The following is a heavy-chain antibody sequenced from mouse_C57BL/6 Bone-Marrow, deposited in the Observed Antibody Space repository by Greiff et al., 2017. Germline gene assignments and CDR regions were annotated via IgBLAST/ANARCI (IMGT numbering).Heavy chain of an antibody. V-gene: IGHV14-3*01. D-gene: IGHD2-3*01. CDR1: GFNIKNTY. J-gene: IGHJ2*01. CDR2: IDPANGNT. CDR3: AGAYFYDGDYGYFDY. Sequence: EVQLQQSVAELVRPGASVKLSCTASGFNIKNTYMHWVKQRPEQGLEWIGRIDPANGNTKYAPKFQGKATITADTSSNTAYLQLSSLTSEDTAIYYCAGAYFYDGDYGYFDYWGRGTAPTVTS.